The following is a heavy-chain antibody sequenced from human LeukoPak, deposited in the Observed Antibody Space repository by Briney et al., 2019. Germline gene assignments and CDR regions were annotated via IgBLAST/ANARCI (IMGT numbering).Heavy chain of an antibody. Sequence: PSETLSLTCTVSGCSISSSSYYWGWIRQPPGKGLEWIGSIYYSGSTYYNPSLKSRVTISVDTSKNQFSLKLSSVTAADTAVYYCARDIGYYDSSGYFWYFDLWGRGTLVTVSS. CDR1: GCSISSSSYY. D-gene: IGHD3-22*01. CDR2: IYYSGST. J-gene: IGHJ2*01. CDR3: ARDIGYYDSSGYFWYFDL. V-gene: IGHV4-39*07.